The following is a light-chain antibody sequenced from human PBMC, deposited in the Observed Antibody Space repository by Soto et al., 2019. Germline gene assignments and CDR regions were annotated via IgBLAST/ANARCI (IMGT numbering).Light chain of an antibody. CDR3: QQYGSSPRT. Sequence: EIVLTQSPGTLSLSPGERATLSCRASQSVSSSYLAWYQQKPGQAPRLLIYGASSRATGIPDRFSGSGSGTDFTLTISRLEPEDFEVYYCQQYGSSPRTCGQGTKVEIK. CDR1: QSVSSSY. CDR2: GAS. V-gene: IGKV3-20*01. J-gene: IGKJ1*01.